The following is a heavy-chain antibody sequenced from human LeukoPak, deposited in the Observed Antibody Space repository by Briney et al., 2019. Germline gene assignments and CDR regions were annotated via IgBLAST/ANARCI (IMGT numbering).Heavy chain of an antibody. CDR1: GFPLSSYS. CDR2: ISPSSGNI. J-gene: IGHJ4*02. CDR3: VRVKGTYFDY. D-gene: IGHD1-1*01. Sequence: GGSLRLSCVASGFPLSSYSINWLRQAPGKGLEWVSYISPSSGNIYYLDSVQGRFTVSRDNDRNSLFLQIDSPTAEDTAVYFCVRVKGTYFDYWGQGALVTVSS. V-gene: IGHV3-48*01.